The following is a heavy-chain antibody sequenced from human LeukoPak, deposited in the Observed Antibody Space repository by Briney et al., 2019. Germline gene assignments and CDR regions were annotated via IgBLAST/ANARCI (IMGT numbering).Heavy chain of an antibody. V-gene: IGHV4-61*02. J-gene: IGHJ4*02. D-gene: IGHD3-22*01. CDR1: GGSISSGGYS. Sequence: SQTLSLTCAVSGGSISSGGYSWSWIRQPAGKGLEWIGRIYTSGSTNYNPSLKSRVTMSVDTSKNQFSLKLSSVTAADTAVYYCAREGDSSGYYYSPPLLDYWGQGTLVTVSS. CDR2: IYTSGST. CDR3: AREGDSSGYYYSPPLLDY.